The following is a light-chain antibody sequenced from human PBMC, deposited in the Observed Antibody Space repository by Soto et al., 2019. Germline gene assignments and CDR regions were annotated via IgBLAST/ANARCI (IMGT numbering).Light chain of an antibody. CDR1: QSVSSSY. CDR3: QQYGSSPHT. Sequence: EIVLTQSPGTLSLSPGERATLSCRASQSVSSSYLAWYQQKPGQAPRLLIYGASSRATGIPDRFSGSGSGTDFTLTISILEPDDFAVYYCQQYGSSPHTFGQGTKVEIK. CDR2: GAS. J-gene: IGKJ1*01. V-gene: IGKV3-20*01.